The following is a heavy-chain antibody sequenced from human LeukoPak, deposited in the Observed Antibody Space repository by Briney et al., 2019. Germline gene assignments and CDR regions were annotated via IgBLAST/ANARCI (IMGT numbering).Heavy chain of an antibody. CDR1: GGTFSSYA. Sequence: ASVKVSCKASGGTFSSYAISWVRQAPGQGLEWMGGIIPIFGTANYAQKFQGRVTITADESTSTAYMELSSLRSEDTAVYYCARDLDSYDYVWGSYRRPHAFDIWGQGTMVTVSS. D-gene: IGHD3-16*02. J-gene: IGHJ3*02. CDR2: IIPIFGTA. V-gene: IGHV1-69*13. CDR3: ARDLDSYDYVWGSYRRPHAFDI.